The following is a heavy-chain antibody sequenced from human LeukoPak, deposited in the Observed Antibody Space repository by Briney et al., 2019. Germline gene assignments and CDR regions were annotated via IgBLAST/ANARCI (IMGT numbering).Heavy chain of an antibody. D-gene: IGHD2-2*01. CDR1: GFIFSSYG. CDR2: IRYDGRDK. CDR3: AKYSQLLSGYYFDF. Sequence: PGGSLRLSCAASGFIFSSYGMHWVRQAPGKGLEWVAFIRYDGRDKYYVDSVKGRFTISRDNSKNTLYLQMNSLRAEDTAKYYCAKYSQLLSGYYFDFWGQGTLVTVSS. V-gene: IGHV3-30*02. J-gene: IGHJ4*02.